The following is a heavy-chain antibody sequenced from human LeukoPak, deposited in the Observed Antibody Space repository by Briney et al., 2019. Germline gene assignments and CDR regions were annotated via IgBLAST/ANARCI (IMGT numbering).Heavy chain of an antibody. Sequence: SETLSLTCAVYGGSFSGYYWSWIRQPPGKGLEWIGEINHSGSTNYNPSLKSRVTISVDTSKNQFSLKLSSVTAADTAVCYCAKGIGAPTYSSSWYYYYYGMDVWGQGTTVTVSS. D-gene: IGHD6-13*01. CDR1: GGSFSGYY. J-gene: IGHJ6*02. CDR3: AKGIGAPTYSSSWYYYYYGMDV. V-gene: IGHV4-34*01. CDR2: INHSGST.